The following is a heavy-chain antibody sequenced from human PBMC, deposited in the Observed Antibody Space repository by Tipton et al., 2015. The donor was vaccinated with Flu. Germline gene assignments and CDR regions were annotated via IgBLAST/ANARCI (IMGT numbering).Heavy chain of an antibody. CDR3: AREGYKCGSYGRFDY. J-gene: IGHJ4*02. D-gene: IGHD1-26*01. CDR2: IYTSGST. V-gene: IGHV4-61*02. Sequence: TLSLTCTVSGGSISSGSYYWSWIRQPAGKGLEWIGRIYTSGSTNYNPSLKSRVTISVDTSKNQFSLKLSSVTAADTAVYYCAREGYKCGSYGRFDYWGQGTLVTVSS. CDR1: GGSISSGSYY.